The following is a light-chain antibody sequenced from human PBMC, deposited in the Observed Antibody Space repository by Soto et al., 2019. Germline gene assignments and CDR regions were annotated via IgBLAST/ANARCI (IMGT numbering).Light chain of an antibody. V-gene: IGLV2-23*01. CDR2: AGS. CDR1: NNEIGNYDL. CDR3: CSYAGTSAPYV. J-gene: IGLJ1*01. Sequence: QSVLTQPASVSGSPGQSITISCSGTNNEIGNYDLVSWYQYHPDKAPKLIIYAGSKRPSGVSTRFSGSKSGNTASLTISGLQAEDEADYYCCSYAGTSAPYVFGSGTKVTVL.